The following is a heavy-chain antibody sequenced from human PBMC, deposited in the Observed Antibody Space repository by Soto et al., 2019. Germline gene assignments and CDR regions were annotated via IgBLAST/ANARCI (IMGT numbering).Heavy chain of an antibody. V-gene: IGHV4-4*02. J-gene: IGHJ6*02. CDR1: GGSIISSDC. D-gene: IGHD5-18*01. Sequence: SETLSLTCAVSGGSIISSDCWLVFRHPPGKELEWIGEIYHSGSTNYNPSLKSRVTISVDKSKNQFSLKLISVTAADTAVYYCARDPGGDTAMVSYYYYYGMDVWGQGTTVTVSS. CDR2: IYHSGST. CDR3: ARDPGGDTAMVSYYYYYGMDV.